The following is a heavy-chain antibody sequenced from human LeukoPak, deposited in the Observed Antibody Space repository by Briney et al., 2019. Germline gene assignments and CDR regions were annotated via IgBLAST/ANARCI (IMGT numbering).Heavy chain of an antibody. CDR3: ASGIAAAHYLNPIFDY. D-gene: IGHD6-13*01. V-gene: IGHV3-7*01. CDR1: GFTFSSYW. CDR2: IKQDGSEK. Sequence: PGGSLRLSCAASGFTFSSYWMSWVRQAPGKGPEWVATIKQDGSEKYYVDSVKGRFTISRDNAKNSLYLQMNSLRAEDTAVYYCASGIAAAHYLNPIFDYWGQGTLVTVSS. J-gene: IGHJ4*02.